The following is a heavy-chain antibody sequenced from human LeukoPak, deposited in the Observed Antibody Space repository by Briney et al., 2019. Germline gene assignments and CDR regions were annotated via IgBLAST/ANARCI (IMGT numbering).Heavy chain of an antibody. CDR3: ARSPGAGNFDY. CDR2: IYRGGST. D-gene: IGHD2-8*02. J-gene: IGHJ4*02. CDR1: GFTVSSDY. Sequence: PGGSLRLSCAASGFTVSSDYMSWVRQAPGKGLEWVSVIYRGGSTYYADSVRGRFTISRDNSNNTLYLQMSSLRAEDTAVYYCARSPGAGNFDYWGQGTLVTVSS. V-gene: IGHV3-53*01.